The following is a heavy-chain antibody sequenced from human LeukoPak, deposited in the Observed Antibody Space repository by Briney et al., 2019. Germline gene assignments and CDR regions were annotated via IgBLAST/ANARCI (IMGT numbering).Heavy chain of an antibody. CDR2: IYYSGST. CDR1: GGSISSSSYY. Sequence: SETLSLTCTVSGGSISSSSYYWGWIRQPPGKGLEWIGSIYYSGSTYYNPSLKSRVTISVDTSKNQFSLKLSSVTAADTAVYYCARMVGYCSSTSCFAFDIWGQGTMVTVSS. V-gene: IGHV4-39*01. J-gene: IGHJ3*02. CDR3: ARMVGYCSSTSCFAFDI. D-gene: IGHD2-2*01.